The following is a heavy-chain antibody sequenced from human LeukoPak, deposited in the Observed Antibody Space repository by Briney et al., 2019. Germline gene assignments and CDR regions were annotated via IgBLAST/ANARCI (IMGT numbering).Heavy chain of an antibody. Sequence: PSQTLSLTCAVSGGSISSGGYSWSWIRQPPGKGLEWVGYIYHSGSTYYNPSLKSRVTISVDRSKNQFSLKLRSVTAADTAVYYCARLLYGDYADWFDPWGQGTLVTVSS. J-gene: IGHJ5*02. CDR2: IYHSGST. D-gene: IGHD4-17*01. CDR3: ARLLYGDYADWFDP. CDR1: GGSISSGGYS. V-gene: IGHV4-30-2*01.